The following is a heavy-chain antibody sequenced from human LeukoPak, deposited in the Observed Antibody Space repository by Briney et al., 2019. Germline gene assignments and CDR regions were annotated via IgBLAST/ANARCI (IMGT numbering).Heavy chain of an antibody. D-gene: IGHD3-22*01. V-gene: IGHV3-30*03. J-gene: IGHJ4*02. Sequence: PGRSLRLSCAASGFTFSSYGMHWVRQAPGKGLEWVAVISYDGSNKYYADSVKGRFTISRDNSKNTLYLQMNSLRAEDTAVYYCARVPDYYDSSGYLDYWGQGTLVTVSS. CDR3: ARVPDYYDSSGYLDY. CDR2: ISYDGSNK. CDR1: GFTFSSYG.